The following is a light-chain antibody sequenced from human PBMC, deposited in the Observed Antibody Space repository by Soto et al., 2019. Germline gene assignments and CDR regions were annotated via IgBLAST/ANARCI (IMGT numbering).Light chain of an antibody. J-gene: IGKJ1*01. CDR3: QQYNDWPLT. CDR2: GPF. CDR1: XSVXXX. Sequence: EIVMTQSPVTLSVSPGERATLSCRAXXSVXXXXPWYQQKPGQAPSLLIYGPFTRATGIPTRFSGTGSGTEFTLTISSLQSEDFALYYCQQYNDWPLTFGQGTKVEV. V-gene: IGKV3-15*01.